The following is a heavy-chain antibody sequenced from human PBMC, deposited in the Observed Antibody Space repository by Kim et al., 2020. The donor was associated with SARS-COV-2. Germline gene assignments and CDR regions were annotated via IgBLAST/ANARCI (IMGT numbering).Heavy chain of an antibody. CDR1: GFTFSSYW. D-gene: IGHD6-13*01. Sequence: GGSLRLSCAASGFTFSSYWMSWVRQAPGKGLEWVANIKQDGSEKYYVDSVKGRFTISRDNAKNSLYLQMNSLRAENTAVYYCARGRKWDRSTQLVFFLGPYYYYGMDVWGQGTTVTVSS. CDR2: IKQDGSEK. CDR3: ARGRKWDRSTQLVFFLGPYYYYGMDV. J-gene: IGHJ6*02. V-gene: IGHV3-7*03.